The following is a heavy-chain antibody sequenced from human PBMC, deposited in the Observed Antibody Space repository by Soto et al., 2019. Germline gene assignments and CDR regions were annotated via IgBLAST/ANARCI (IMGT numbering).Heavy chain of an antibody. J-gene: IGHJ2*01. V-gene: IGHV5-51*01. D-gene: IGHD2-21*02. CDR2: IFPGDSDT. CDR1: GYSFTNYW. Sequence: GESLKISCKGSGYSFTNYWIGWVRQKPGKGLEWMGTIFPGDSDTRYSPSFQGQVTISADRSTSTAYLQWSSLKASDTAMYYWARPKQPYFGRDCWKGLPPWYFDLSCRGTLLTGST. CDR3: ARPKQPYFGRDCWKGLPPWYFDL.